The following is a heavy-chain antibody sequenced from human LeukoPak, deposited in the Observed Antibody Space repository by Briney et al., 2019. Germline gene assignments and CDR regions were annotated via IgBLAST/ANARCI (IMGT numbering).Heavy chain of an antibody. Sequence: PSETLSLTCTVSGGSISSYYWSWIRQPAGEGLEWIGRIYTSGSTNYNPSLKSRVTMSGDTSKNQFSLKLSSLTAADSAVYYWSRVGVDYGDYYYYMDVWGKGTTVTVSS. CDR2: IYTSGST. CDR1: GGSISSYY. CDR3: SRVGVDYGDYYYYMDV. J-gene: IGHJ6*03. V-gene: IGHV4-4*07. D-gene: IGHD4-17*01.